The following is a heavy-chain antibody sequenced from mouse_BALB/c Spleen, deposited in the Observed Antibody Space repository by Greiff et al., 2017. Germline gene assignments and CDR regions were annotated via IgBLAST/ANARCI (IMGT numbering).Heavy chain of an antibody. V-gene: IGHV1-5*01. Sequence: VQLQQSGPELVKPGALVKISCKASGYSFTSYWMHWVKQRPGQGLEWIGAIYPGNSDTSYNQKFKGKAKLTAVTSASTAYMELSSLTNEDSAVYYCTRYDYYAMDYWGQGTSVTVSS. CDR3: TRYDYYAMDY. J-gene: IGHJ4*01. CDR1: GYSFTSYW. CDR2: IYPGNSDT.